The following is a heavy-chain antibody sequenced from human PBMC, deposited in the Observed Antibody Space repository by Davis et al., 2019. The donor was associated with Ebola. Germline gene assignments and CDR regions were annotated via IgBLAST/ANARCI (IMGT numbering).Heavy chain of an antibody. D-gene: IGHD2/OR15-2a*01. Sequence: PGGSLRLSCAASGFTFNDYAMHWVRQAPGKGLEYVSAITSAGDTTYYANSVKGRFAISRDNSKNTLYLQMGSLRAEDMAVYYCARDTTSLPWYFDLWGRGNLVTVSS. J-gene: IGHJ2*01. CDR1: GFTFNDYA. CDR2: ITSAGDTT. CDR3: ARDTTSLPWYFDL. V-gene: IGHV3-64*01.